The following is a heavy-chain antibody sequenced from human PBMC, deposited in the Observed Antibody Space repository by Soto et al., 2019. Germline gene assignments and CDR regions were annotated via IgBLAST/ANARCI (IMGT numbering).Heavy chain of an antibody. Sequence: ASVKVSCKASGYTFTSYGISWVRQAPGQGLEWMGWISAYNGNTNYAQKLQGRVTMTTDTSTSTAYMELRSLRSDDTAVYYCARVPPNKAAAGTGNYWGQGTLVTVSS. J-gene: IGHJ4*02. CDR3: ARVPPNKAAAGTGNY. CDR2: ISAYNGNT. D-gene: IGHD6-13*01. CDR1: GYTFTSYG. V-gene: IGHV1-18*01.